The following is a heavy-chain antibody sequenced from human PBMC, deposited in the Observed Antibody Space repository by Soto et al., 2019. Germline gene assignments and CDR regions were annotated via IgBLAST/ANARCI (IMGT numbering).Heavy chain of an antibody. CDR2: INHSGST. J-gene: IGHJ4*02. D-gene: IGHD2-8*02. V-gene: IGHV4-34*01. CDR3: ASDKITGLFDY. Sequence: SETLSLTCAVYGGSFSGYYWTWIRQPPGTGLEWIGEINHSGSTNYNPSLKSRVTISVDTSKNQFSLKLTSVTVADTAVYYCASDKITGLFDYWGQGTLVTVSS. CDR1: GGSFSGYY.